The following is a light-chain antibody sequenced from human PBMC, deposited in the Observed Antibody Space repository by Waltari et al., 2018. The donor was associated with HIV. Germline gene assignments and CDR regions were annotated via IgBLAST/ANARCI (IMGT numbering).Light chain of an antibody. CDR3: QQCYSNPPYT. CDR2: WAS. CDR1: QSVLHSSNNQNY. Sequence: DIVMTQSPDSLAVSLGERATINCKSSQSVLHSSNNQNYLAWYQQKPGQPPKLLIYWASTRESGVPDRFSGSGSGTDFTLTISSLQAEDVAVYYCQQCYSNPPYTFGQGTKLEIK. J-gene: IGKJ2*01. V-gene: IGKV4-1*01.